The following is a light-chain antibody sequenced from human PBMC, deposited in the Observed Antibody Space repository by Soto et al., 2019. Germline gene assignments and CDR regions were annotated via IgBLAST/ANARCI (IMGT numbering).Light chain of an antibody. V-gene: IGKV3-20*01. CDR1: QSVTANY. CDR3: LQYGVPLWT. J-gene: IGKJ1*01. Sequence: EIALTQSPGTLSLSPGERATLSCRASQSVTANYLAWYQQRPGQAPRLLIYAASIGATGVPDRFSGSGSGTDFTLTISRLEPEGFAVYYCLQYGVPLWTFGQGTTVEIK. CDR2: AAS.